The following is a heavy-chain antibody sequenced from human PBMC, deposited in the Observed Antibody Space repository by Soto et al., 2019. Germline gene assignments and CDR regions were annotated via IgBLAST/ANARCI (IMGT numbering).Heavy chain of an antibody. CDR2: INGDGSFT. J-gene: IGHJ4*02. CDR3: AREIYDDYDCSGFDH. Sequence: EVQLVESGGGLVQPGGSQRLSCAASAFTFKNHWMHWVRQVPGKGPVWVSRINGDGSFTSYADAVKGRFTISRDNAKNTLSLQMNSLSGEDTAVDYCAREIYDDYDCSGFDHGGQGTMVTVSS. D-gene: IGHD3-22*01. V-gene: IGHV3-74*01. CDR1: AFTFKNHW.